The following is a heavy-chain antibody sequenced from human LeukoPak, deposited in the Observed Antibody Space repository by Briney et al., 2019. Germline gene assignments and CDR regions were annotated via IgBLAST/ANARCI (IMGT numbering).Heavy chain of an antibody. V-gene: IGHV3-53*01. J-gene: IGHJ4*02. Sequence: GGSLRLSCAVSGFPVSNNYMGWVRQAPGKGLEWVSVIYSGGNTYYADSVKGRFTISRDNSKNTLYLQMNSLRAEDTAVYYCKNGFSRGHYWGQGTLVTVSS. CDR1: GFPVSNNY. CDR2: IYSGGNT. CDR3: KNGFSRGHY. D-gene: IGHD6-19*01.